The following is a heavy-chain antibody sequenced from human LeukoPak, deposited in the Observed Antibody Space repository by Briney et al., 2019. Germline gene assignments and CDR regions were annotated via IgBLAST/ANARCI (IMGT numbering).Heavy chain of an antibody. Sequence: SETLSLTCTVSGGSISSSSYYWGWIRQPPGKGLEWIGSIYYSGSTYYNPSLKSRVTISVDTSKNQFSLKLSSVTAADTAVYYCARGRAGQLRAFDIWGQGTMVTVSS. CDR2: IYYSGST. CDR3: ARGRAGQLRAFDI. D-gene: IGHD1-1*01. V-gene: IGHV4-39*07. J-gene: IGHJ3*02. CDR1: GGSISSSSYY.